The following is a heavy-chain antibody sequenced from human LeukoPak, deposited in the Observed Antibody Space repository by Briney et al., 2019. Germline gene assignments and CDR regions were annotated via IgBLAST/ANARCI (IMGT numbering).Heavy chain of an antibody. D-gene: IGHD3-9*01. CDR1: GYTFTSYG. CDR2: ISAYNGNT. J-gene: IGHJ5*02. Sequence: GASVKVSCKASGYTFTSYGISWVRQAPGQGLEWMGWISAYNGNTNYAQKFQDRVTITADKSTSTAYMELSSLRSEDTAVYYCATAQTYYDILTGSDLLNWFDPWGQGTLVTVSS. V-gene: IGHV1-18*01. CDR3: ATAQTYYDILTGSDLLNWFDP.